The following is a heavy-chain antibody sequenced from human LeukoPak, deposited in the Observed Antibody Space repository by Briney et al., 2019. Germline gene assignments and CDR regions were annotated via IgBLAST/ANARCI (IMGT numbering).Heavy chain of an antibody. CDR2: INPNSGGT. J-gene: IGHJ5*02. CDR3: ARDMESSGPYNWFDP. Sequence: ASVKVSCKAFGYTFTGYYMHWVRQAPGQGLEWMGWINPNSGGTNYAQKFQGRVTMTRDTSISTAYMELSRLRSDDTAVYYCARDMESSGPYNWFDPWGQGTLVTVSS. V-gene: IGHV1-2*02. CDR1: GYTFTGYY. D-gene: IGHD6-19*01.